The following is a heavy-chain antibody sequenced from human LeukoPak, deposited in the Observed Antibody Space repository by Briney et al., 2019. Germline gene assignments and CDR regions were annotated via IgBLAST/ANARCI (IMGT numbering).Heavy chain of an antibody. J-gene: IGHJ4*02. Sequence: GRSLRLSCAASGFTFDDYAMHWVRPAPGKGLEWVSGNSWNSGSIGYAVSVKGRFTISRDNAKNSLYLQMTSLRAENTALYYCAKGDPIAVAGMFDYWGQGTLVTVSS. V-gene: IGHV3-9*01. D-gene: IGHD6-19*01. CDR3: AKGDPIAVAGMFDY. CDR2: NSWNSGSI. CDR1: GFTFDDYA.